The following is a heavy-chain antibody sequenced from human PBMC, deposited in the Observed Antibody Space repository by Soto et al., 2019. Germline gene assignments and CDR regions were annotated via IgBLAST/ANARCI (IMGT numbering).Heavy chain of an antibody. J-gene: IGHJ4*02. Sequence: GASVKVSCKASGGTFSSYTISWVRQAPGQGLEWMGRIIPILGIANYAQKFQGRVTMTRDTSTSTVYMELSSLRSEDTAVYYCASLGEQLEVDTAMVQDYWGQETLVTVSS. CDR1: GGTFSSYT. V-gene: IGHV1-69*02. CDR2: IIPILGIA. CDR3: ASLGEQLEVDTAMVQDY. D-gene: IGHD5-18*01.